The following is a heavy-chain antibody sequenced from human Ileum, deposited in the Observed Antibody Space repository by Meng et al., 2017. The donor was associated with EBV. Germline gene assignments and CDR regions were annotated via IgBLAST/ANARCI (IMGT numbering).Heavy chain of an antibody. D-gene: IGHD3-3*01. V-gene: IGHV4-39*01. CDR3: ARRYYGVPFDN. CDR2: IYYSGSN. J-gene: IGHJ4*02. CDR1: GDSISSSNHW. Sequence: QRQLHGSGPGLLKPSETLSLTCAVSGDSISSSNHWVGWIRQPPGKGLEWVGTIYYSGSNFYNPSLKSRVTISLDTSKNQFSLKVSSVTAADTAVYYCARRYYGVPFDNWGQGTLVTVSS.